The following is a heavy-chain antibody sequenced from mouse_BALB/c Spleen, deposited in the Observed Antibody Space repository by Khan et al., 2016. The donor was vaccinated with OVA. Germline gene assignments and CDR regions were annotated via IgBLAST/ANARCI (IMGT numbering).Heavy chain of an antibody. J-gene: IGHJ4*01. CDR1: GYTFTAYD. CDR2: IYPGDGST. D-gene: IGHD2-4*01. V-gene: IGHV1S56*01. CDR3: AREGLRGVARDY. Sequence: QVQLKESGPELVKPGALVKISCKASGYTFTAYDINWVRQRPGQGLAWIGWIYPGDGSTKYNENFMGKATLTAARSSNTAYMQLSSLTSEKSAVYFCAREGLRGVARDYWGQGTSVSVSS.